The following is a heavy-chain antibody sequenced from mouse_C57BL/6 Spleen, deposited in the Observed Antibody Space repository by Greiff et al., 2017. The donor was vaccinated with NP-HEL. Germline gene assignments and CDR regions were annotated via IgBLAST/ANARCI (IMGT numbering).Heavy chain of an antibody. J-gene: IGHJ4*01. Sequence: QVQLQQPGAELVKPGASVELSCKASGYTFTSYWMHWVKQSPGQGLEWIGMIHPNSGSTNYNEKFKSKATLTVDKSSSTAYMQLSSLTSEDSAVYYCARPTTVDDYAMDYWGQGTSVTVSS. CDR1: GYTFTSYW. D-gene: IGHD1-1*01. V-gene: IGHV1-64*01. CDR3: ARPTTVDDYAMDY. CDR2: IHPNSGST.